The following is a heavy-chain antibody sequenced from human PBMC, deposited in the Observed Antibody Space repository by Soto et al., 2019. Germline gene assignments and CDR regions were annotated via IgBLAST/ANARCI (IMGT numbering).Heavy chain of an antibody. J-gene: IGHJ6*02. CDR1: GDTVTNYA. CDR3: ATLGFCTSTSCYGPPGGLAALAV. CDR2: IIPFFGTP. D-gene: IGHD2-2*01. V-gene: IGHV1-69*01. Sequence: SVKVSCQASGDTVTNYAIGWVRQAPVQGLEWLGRIIPFFGTPTYIQNFQGRVAITADASTSTAYMELTSLRSEDTAVYYCATLGFCTSTSCYGPPGGLAALAVWGQGTTVTVSS.